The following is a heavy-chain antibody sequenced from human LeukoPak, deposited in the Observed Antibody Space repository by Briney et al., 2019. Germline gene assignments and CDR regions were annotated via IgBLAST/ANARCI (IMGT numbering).Heavy chain of an antibody. CDR1: GFTFSNYA. J-gene: IGHJ4*02. V-gene: IGHV3-23*01. CDR2: IGGGGVST. D-gene: IGHD7-27*01. CDR3: AKDLGPYYFDY. Sequence: GGSLRLSCAASGFTFSNYAMSWVRQAPGKGLEWVSAIGGGGVSTYYADSVKGRFTISRDNSKNTLYLQMNSLRAEDTAVYYCAKDLGPYYFDYWGQGTLVTVSS.